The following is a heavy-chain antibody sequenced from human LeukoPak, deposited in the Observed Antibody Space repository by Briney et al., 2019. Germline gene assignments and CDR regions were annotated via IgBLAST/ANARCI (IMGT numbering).Heavy chain of an antibody. J-gene: IGHJ5*02. CDR1: GGSISSYY. Sequence: SETLSLTCTVSGGSISSYYWSWIRQPPGKGLEWIGYIYYSGSTNYKPSLKSRVTISVDTSKNQFSLKLSSVTAADTAVYYCARGGYYGSGNDFRYDPWGQGTLVTVSS. CDR3: ARGGYYGSGNDFRYDP. CDR2: IYYSGST. D-gene: IGHD3-10*01. V-gene: IGHV4-59*01.